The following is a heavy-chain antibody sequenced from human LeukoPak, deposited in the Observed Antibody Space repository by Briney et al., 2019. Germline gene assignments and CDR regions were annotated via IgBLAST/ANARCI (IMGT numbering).Heavy chain of an antibody. CDR3: AGRFLEWLLDY. V-gene: IGHV4-59*04. J-gene: IGHJ4*02. D-gene: IGHD3-3*01. CDR1: GGSISSYY. CDR2: IYYSGST. Sequence: SETLSLTCTVSGGSISSYYWSWIRQPPGKGLEWIGTIYYSGSTYYNPSLKSRVTISVDTSKNQFSLKLSSVTAADTAVYYCAGRFLEWLLDYWGQGTLVTVSS.